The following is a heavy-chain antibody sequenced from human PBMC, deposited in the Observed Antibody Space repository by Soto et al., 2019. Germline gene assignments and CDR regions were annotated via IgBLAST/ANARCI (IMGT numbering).Heavy chain of an antibody. CDR2: IISGGTRV. J-gene: IGHJ6*02. V-gene: IGHV3-74*01. Sequence: HHAVSLRLSCSASGFPFSSDCMNWVRQSPGKGLEWVSRIISGGTRVSYADSVKGRFIITRDNAKNTLYLEMHSLTADDTAVYYCARERTSKGGMDIWGQGTTVTVSS. CDR1: GFPFSSDC. CDR3: ARERTSKGGMDI.